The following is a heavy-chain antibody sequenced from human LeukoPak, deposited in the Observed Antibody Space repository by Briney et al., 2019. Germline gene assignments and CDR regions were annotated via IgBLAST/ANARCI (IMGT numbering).Heavy chain of an antibody. CDR1: GGTFSSYT. Sequence: GASVKVSCKASGGTFSSYTISWVRQAPGQGLEWMGRIIPILGIANYAQKFQGRVTITADKSTSTAYMELSSLRSEVTAVYYCARGVAGGWVLFDYWGQGTLVTVSS. CDR2: IIPILGIA. V-gene: IGHV1-69*02. CDR3: ARGVAGGWVLFDY. D-gene: IGHD6-19*01. J-gene: IGHJ4*02.